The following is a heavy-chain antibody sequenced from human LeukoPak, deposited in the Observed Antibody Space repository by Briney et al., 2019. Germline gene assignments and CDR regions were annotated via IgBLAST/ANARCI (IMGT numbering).Heavy chain of an antibody. CDR2: ITTGRGET. CDR3: ARGGKQWRGGNYFDS. V-gene: IGHV1-3*04. CDR1: GYAFTDYA. D-gene: IGHD6-19*01. J-gene: IGHJ4*02. Sequence: GASVRASCKASGYAFTDYALHWGPQAPGQSVEWRGWITTGRGETRYSQEFQRRITFTRDKSASTVYMDLSDLRSDDTAVYYCARGGKQWRGGNYFDSWGQRTLVAVSS.